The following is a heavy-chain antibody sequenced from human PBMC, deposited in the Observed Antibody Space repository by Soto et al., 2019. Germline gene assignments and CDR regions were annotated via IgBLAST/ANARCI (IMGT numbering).Heavy chain of an antibody. CDR1: GGTFSSYA. D-gene: IGHD1-26*01. Sequence: QVQLVQSGAEVKKPGSSVKVSCKASGGTFSSYAISWVRQAPVQGLEWMGGIIPIFGTANYAQKFQGRVTITSDKSTSTAHMEQSSLRSEDTAVYYCASTATRGRYSSGDYWGQGTLVTVSS. V-gene: IGHV1-69*06. CDR3: ASTATRGRYSSGDY. J-gene: IGHJ4*02. CDR2: IIPIFGTA.